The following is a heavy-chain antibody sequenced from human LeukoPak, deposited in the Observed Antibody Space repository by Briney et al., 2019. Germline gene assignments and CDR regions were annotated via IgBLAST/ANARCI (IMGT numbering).Heavy chain of an antibody. CDR3: ARGYSYDDY. CDR2: IDPNSGGT. V-gene: IGHV1-2*02. J-gene: IGHJ4*02. CDR1: GYSFTDYY. Sequence: ASVEVSCKTSGYSFTDYYMHWVRQAPGQGLEWMGWIDPNSGGTNYAQKFQGRLTMTRDTSISTAYMELSRLRSDDTAVYYCARGYSYDDYWGQGTLVTVSS. D-gene: IGHD5-18*01.